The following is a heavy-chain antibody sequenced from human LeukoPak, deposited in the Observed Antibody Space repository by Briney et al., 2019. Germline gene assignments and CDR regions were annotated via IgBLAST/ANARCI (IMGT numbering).Heavy chain of an antibody. CDR3: ARGFYGSGSQFDY. CDR2: IFHTGHT. D-gene: IGHD3-10*01. CDR1: GGSISSGDYP. J-gene: IGHJ4*02. V-gene: IGHV4-30-2*01. Sequence: SQTLSLTCAVSGGSISSGDYPWSWIRQPPGKGLEWIGYIFHTGHTSYNPSLKSRVTISVDMSKNQLSLKLSSVTAADTAVYYCARGFYGSGSQFDYWGQGTLVTVSS.